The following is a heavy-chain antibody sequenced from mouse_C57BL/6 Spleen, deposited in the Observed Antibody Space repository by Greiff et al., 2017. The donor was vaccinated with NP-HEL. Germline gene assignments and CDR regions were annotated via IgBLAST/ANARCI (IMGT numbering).Heavy chain of an antibody. J-gene: IGHJ4*01. CDR1: GFTFTDYY. CDR3: ARSEDYAMDY. CDR2: IRNKANGYTT. Sequence: VQLKESGGGLVQPGGSLSLSCAASGFTFTDYYMSWVRQPPGKALEWLGFIRNKANGYTTEYSASVKGRFTISRDNSQSILYLQMNALRAEDSATYYCARSEDYAMDYWGQGTSVTVSS. V-gene: IGHV7-3*01.